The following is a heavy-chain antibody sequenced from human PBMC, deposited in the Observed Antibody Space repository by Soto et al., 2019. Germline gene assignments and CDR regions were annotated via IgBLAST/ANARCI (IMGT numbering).Heavy chain of an antibody. V-gene: IGHV4-39*01. CDR3: GVWGTYRQNWFDP. Sequence: QLQVQESGPGLVKPSETLSLTCTVSGGSISRSSYYWGWIRQPPGKGLEWIGSIYYSGSTYYNTSLATRVSISVDTSRNQFSLKLRSVTAADTAVYYCGVWGTYRQNWFDPWGQGTLVTVSS. CDR2: IYYSGST. J-gene: IGHJ5*02. CDR1: GGSISRSSYY. D-gene: IGHD3-16*02.